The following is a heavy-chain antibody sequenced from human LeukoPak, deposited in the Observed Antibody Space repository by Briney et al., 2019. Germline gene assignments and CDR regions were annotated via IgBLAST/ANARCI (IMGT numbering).Heavy chain of an antibody. CDR3: ARLLRNIAAAVYFFDY. V-gene: IGHV5-51*01. D-gene: IGHD6-13*01. J-gene: IGHJ4*02. CDR1: EYSFTTYW. CDR2: IYPGDSDT. Sequence: GESLKISCKGSEYSFTTYWIGWVRQMPGKGLEWMGIIYPGDSDTRYSPSFQGQVTISADKSISTAYLQWSSLKASGTAMYYCARLLRNIAAAVYFFDYWGQGTLVTVSS.